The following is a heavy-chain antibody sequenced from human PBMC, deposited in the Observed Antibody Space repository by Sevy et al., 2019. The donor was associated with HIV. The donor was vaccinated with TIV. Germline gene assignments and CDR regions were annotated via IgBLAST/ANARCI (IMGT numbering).Heavy chain of an antibody. CDR3: ARRVAAHDGFDI. J-gene: IGHJ3*02. V-gene: IGHV3-33*01. CDR1: GFAFSNYG. D-gene: IGHD6-13*01. CDR2: IWNDIINK. Sequence: GGSLRLSCAASGFAFSNYGMHWVRQAPGKGLEWVAVIWNDIINKHYADSVKGRFTISRDNAKNSLYLQMNSLRAEDTGVYYCARRVAAHDGFDIWGQGTMVTVSS.